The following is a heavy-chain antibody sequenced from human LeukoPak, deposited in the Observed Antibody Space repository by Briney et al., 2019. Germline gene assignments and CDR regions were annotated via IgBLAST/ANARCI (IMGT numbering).Heavy chain of an antibody. Sequence: SETLSLTCTVSGGSISSSSYYWGWIRQPPGKGLEWIGSMYYSGSTYYNPSLKSRDTISVDTSKNQISLKLSSVTAADTAVYYCARLSSSGWPVVDYWGQGTLVTASS. D-gene: IGHD6-19*01. J-gene: IGHJ4*02. CDR2: MYYSGST. V-gene: IGHV4-39*01. CDR1: GGSISSSSYY. CDR3: ARLSSSGWPVVDY.